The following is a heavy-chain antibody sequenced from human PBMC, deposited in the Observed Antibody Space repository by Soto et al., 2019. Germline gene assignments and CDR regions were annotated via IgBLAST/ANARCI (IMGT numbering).Heavy chain of an antibody. CDR2: IYHSGST. CDR1: GGSISSGGYS. CDR3: ARGYSAIYAFDI. J-gene: IGHJ3*02. Sequence: SETLSLTCAVSGGSISSGGYSWSWIRQPPGKGLEWIGYIYHSGSTYYNPSLKSRVTISVDRSKNQFSLKLSSVTAADTAVYYCARGYSAIYAFDIWGQGTMVTVSS. D-gene: IGHD3-10*01. V-gene: IGHV4-30-2*01.